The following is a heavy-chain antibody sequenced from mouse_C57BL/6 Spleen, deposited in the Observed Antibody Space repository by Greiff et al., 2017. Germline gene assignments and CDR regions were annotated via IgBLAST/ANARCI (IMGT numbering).Heavy chain of an antibody. CDR1: GYTFTSYW. CDR3: ARRGTTAFFDY. D-gene: IGHD1-2*01. J-gene: IGHJ2*01. CDR2: IDPSDSYT. V-gene: IGHV1-69*01. Sequence: QVQLQQPGAELVMPGASVKLSCKASGYTFTSYWMHWVKQRPGQGLEWIGEIDPSDSYTNYNQKFKGQSTLTVDKSSSTAYMQLSSLTSEDSAVYYCARRGTTAFFDYWGQGTTLTVSS.